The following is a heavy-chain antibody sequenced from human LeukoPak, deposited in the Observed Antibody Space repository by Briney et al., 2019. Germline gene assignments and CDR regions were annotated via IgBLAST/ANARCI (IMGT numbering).Heavy chain of an antibody. CDR1: GFTFSSYA. J-gene: IGHJ4*02. D-gene: IGHD4-11*01. V-gene: IGHV3-30*01. CDR2: ISFDGSNK. CDR3: AGDDYPYYFDY. Sequence: PGGSLRLSCAASGFTFSSYAMHWVRQAPGKGLEWVATISFDGSNKYYADSVKGRSTISRDNSKNTLSLQMNSLRAEDTAVYYCAGDDYPYYFDYWGQGTLVTVSS.